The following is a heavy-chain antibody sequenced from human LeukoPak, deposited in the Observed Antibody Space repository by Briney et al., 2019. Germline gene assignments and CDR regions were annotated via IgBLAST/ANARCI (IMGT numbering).Heavy chain of an antibody. J-gene: IGHJ4*02. CDR3: ASEYCSGGSCSGFDY. D-gene: IGHD2-15*01. CDR2: ISSSSGTI. V-gene: IGHV3-48*01. Sequence: PGGSLRLSCAVSGFTFSSYSMNWVRQAPGKGLAWVSYISSSSGTIHYADSVKGRFTISRDNAKRSMYLQMNSLRAEDTAVYYCASEYCSGGSCSGFDYWGQGILVTVSS. CDR1: GFTFSSYS.